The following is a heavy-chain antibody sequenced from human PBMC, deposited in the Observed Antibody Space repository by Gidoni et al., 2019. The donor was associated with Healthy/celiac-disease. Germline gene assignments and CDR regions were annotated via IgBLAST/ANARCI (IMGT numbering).Heavy chain of an antibody. CDR2: IRSKAYGGTT. J-gene: IGHJ6*02. CDR3: TREVTMVRGAKYYYYGMDV. Sequence: EVQLVESGGGLVQPGRSLRLSCTASGFTFGDYAMSWVRQAPGKGLEWVGFIRSKAYGGTTEYAASVKGRFTISRDDSKSIAYLQMNSLKTEDTAVYYCTREVTMVRGAKYYYYGMDVWGQGTTVTVSS. CDR1: GFTFGDYA. V-gene: IGHV3-49*04. D-gene: IGHD3-10*01.